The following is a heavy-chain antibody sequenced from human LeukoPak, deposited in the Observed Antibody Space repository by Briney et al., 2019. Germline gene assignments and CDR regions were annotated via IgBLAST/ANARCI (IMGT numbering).Heavy chain of an antibody. CDR3: ASDLKWELLQPFDY. Sequence: GGSLRLSCAASGFTFSRYWMHWVRQAPGKGLVWVSRINSDGSSTNYADSVKGRFIISRDNAKNTLYLQMNSLRAEDTAVCYCASDLKWELLQPFDYWGQGTLVTVSS. CDR2: INSDGSST. CDR1: GFTFSRYW. V-gene: IGHV3-74*01. D-gene: IGHD1-26*01. J-gene: IGHJ4*02.